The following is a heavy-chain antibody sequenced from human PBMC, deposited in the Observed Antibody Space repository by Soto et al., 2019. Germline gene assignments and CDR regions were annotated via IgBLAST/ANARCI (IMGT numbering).Heavy chain of an antibody. CDR2: IYWHDDK. D-gene: IGHD2-15*01. CDR3: AHRRCSGGSCYFSFDY. Sequence: QITLKESGPTLVKPTQTLTLTCTFSGFSLSTSGLAVGWIRQPPGKALEWLALIYWHDDKRYSPSLMSRLTITNNRFKNPVVLIMTDMDPVDTATYYCAHRRCSGGSCYFSFDYRGQGALITVSS. J-gene: IGHJ4*02. V-gene: IGHV2-5*01. CDR1: GFSLSTSGLA.